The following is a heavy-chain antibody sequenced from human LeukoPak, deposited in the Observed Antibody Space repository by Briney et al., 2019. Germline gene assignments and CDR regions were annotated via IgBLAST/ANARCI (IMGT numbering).Heavy chain of an antibody. CDR3: AREGGTSSWSPGYFDS. V-gene: IGHV3-7*01. CDR2: INQDGGEI. Sequence: GGSPRLSCAASGSTFSIYWMTWVRQAPGEGLEWVANINQDGGEIHYVDSVKGRFTISRDNAKSSVFLQMNSPRAEDTAVYYCAREGGTSSWSPGYFDSWGQGILVTVSS. J-gene: IGHJ4*02. CDR1: GSTFSIYW. D-gene: IGHD6-13*01.